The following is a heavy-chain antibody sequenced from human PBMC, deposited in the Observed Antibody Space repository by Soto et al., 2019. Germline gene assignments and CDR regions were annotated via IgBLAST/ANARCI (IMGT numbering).Heavy chain of an antibody. CDR1: GFPFSNHA. D-gene: IGHD2-15*01. J-gene: IGHJ4*02. V-gene: IGHV3-23*01. CDR2: ISDGGDLI. Sequence: PGGSLRLSCAASGFPFSNHAMSWVRQAPGKGLEWVSGISDGGDLIYYADSVKGRFSMSRDNSENMLYLQMTNLRAEDTAIYFCAKRQGTGLAAKNFVFWGQGTLVTVSS. CDR3: AKRQGTGLAAKNFVF.